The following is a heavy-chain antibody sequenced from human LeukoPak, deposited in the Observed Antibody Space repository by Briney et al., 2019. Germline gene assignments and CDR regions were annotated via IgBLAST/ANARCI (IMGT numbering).Heavy chain of an antibody. J-gene: IGHJ6*04. CDR2: ISGSGGST. D-gene: IGHD2-2*01. V-gene: IGHV3-23*01. Sequence: AGGSLRLSCAASGFTFSSYAMSWVRQAPGKGLEWVSAISGSGGSTYYADSVKGRFTISRDNSKNTLYLQMNSLRAEDTAVYYCAKGGYCSSTSCYFGPNYGMDVWGKGTTVTVSS. CDR1: GFTFSSYA. CDR3: AKGGYCSSTSCYFGPNYGMDV.